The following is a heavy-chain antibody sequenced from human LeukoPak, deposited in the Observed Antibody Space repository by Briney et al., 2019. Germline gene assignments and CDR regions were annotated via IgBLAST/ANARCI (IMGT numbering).Heavy chain of an antibody. CDR2: IYYTGSV. V-gene: IGHV4-59*08. J-gene: IGHJ4*02. CDR1: GGSISGYY. D-gene: IGHD6-13*01. Sequence: SETLSLTCTVSGGSISGYYWSWIRQPPGKGLEYIGYIYYTGSVTYNPSLKSRVTISEDTSKNQFSLKLTSVTAADTAVYYCARRSWFVDYWGQGTLVTVSS. CDR3: ARRSWFVDY.